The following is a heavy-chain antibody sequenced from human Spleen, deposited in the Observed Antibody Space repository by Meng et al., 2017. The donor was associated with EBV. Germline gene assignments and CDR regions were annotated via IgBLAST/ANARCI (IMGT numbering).Heavy chain of an antibody. J-gene: IGHJ4*01. CDR1: GDSVSSDTPA. V-gene: IGHV6-1*01. CDR2: TYYRSKWYN. CDR3: ARDNRGWYFDY. Sequence: QVQLQQSGPXLVKPXXXLSLTCAISGDSVSSDTPAWYWIRQSPSRGLEWLGRTYYRSKWYNDYAVSVKSRITINPDTSKNQFSLQLNSVTPEDTAVYYCARDNRGWYFDYWGHGTLVTVSA. D-gene: IGHD3-10*01.